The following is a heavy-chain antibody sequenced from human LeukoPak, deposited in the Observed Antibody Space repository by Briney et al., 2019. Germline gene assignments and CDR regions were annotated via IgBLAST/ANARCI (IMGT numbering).Heavy chain of an antibody. V-gene: IGHV1-2*02. CDR2: INPNSGGT. CDR3: ARGYIVATTHYFDY. J-gene: IGHJ4*02. D-gene: IGHD5-12*01. Sequence: ASVKVSCKASGYTFTGYYMHWVRQAPGQGLVWMGWINPNSGGTNSAQKFQGRVTMARDTSISTVYMELSGLRSDDTAVYYCARGYIVATTHYFDYWGQGTLVTVSS. CDR1: GYTFTGYY.